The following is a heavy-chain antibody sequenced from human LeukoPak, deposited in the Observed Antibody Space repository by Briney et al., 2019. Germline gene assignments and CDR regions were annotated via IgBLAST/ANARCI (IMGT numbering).Heavy chain of an antibody. D-gene: IGHD3-9*01. J-gene: IGHJ4*02. V-gene: IGHV4-38-2*02. CDR3: ARDGEVLRYFDWLPFDY. CDR2: IYHSGST. CDR1: GYSISSGYY. Sequence: PSETLSLTCIVSGYSISSGYYWGWNRQPPGKGLEWIGSIYHSGSTYYNPSLKSRVTISVDTSKNQFSLKLSSVTAADTAVYYCARDGEVLRYFDWLPFDYWGQGTLVTVSS.